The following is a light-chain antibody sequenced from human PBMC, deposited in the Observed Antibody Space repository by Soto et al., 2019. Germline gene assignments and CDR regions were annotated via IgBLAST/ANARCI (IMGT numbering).Light chain of an antibody. CDR3: QHYLQIPVT. J-gene: IGKJ4*01. CDR1: QSVLLSYNNKNY. CDR2: WAS. Sequence: DIVMTQSPDSLAVSLGERATINCKSSQSVLLSYNNKNYLAWYQQKPGQPPKLLISWASIRESGVPDRFSGDGSGTDFTLSISRLQAEDVAVYYCQHYLQIPVTFGGGSRVEI. V-gene: IGKV4-1*01.